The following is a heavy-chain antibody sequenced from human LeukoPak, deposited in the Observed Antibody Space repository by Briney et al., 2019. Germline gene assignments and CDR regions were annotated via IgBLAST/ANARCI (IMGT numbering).Heavy chain of an antibody. J-gene: IGHJ6*03. D-gene: IGHD6-6*01. Sequence: GSVKVSCQASGYTFTSYDINWVRQATGQGLEWVGWINPNSGDTGYAQRFQGRVTMTRNTSISRAYMELSSLRSEDTAVYYCARGLKGQRKRASIAARPPGYYYMDVWGKGTTVTVSS. CDR1: GYTFTSYD. CDR3: ARGLKGQRKRASIAARPPGYYYMDV. V-gene: IGHV1-8*01. CDR2: INPNSGDT.